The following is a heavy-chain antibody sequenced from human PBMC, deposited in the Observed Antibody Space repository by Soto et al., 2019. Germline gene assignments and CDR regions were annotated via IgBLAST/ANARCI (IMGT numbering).Heavy chain of an antibody. D-gene: IGHD3-22*01. CDR2: ISDSATTM. J-gene: IGHJ5*02. V-gene: IGHV3-11*01. Sequence: PGGSLRLSXAASRFNFSEYYMSWIRQAPGKGLESISPISDSATTMYYTDSVKGRFNISRDNARKSLFLQMNILRAEDTAVYYCARDTAFISSGLFNPWGQGTLVTVSS. CDR1: RFNFSEYY. CDR3: ARDTAFISSGLFNP.